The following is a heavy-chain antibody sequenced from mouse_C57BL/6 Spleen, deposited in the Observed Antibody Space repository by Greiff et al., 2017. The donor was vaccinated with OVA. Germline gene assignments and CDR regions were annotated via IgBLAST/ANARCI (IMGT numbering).Heavy chain of an antibody. CDR1: GYSFTDYN. CDR3: ARYYGSSPYYYAMDY. V-gene: IGHV1-39*01. D-gene: IGHD1-1*01. CDR2: INPNYGTT. Sequence: VQLKQSGPELVKPGASVKISCKASGYSFTDYNMNWVKQSNGKSLEWIAVINPNYGTTSYNQKFKGKATLTVDQSSSTAYMQLNSLTSEDSAVYYCARYYGSSPYYYAMDYWGQGTSVTVSS. J-gene: IGHJ4*01.